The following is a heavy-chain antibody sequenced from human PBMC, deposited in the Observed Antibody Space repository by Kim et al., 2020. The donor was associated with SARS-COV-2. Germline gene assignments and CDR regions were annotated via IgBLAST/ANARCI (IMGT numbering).Heavy chain of an antibody. V-gene: IGHV1-24*01. CDR1: GYTLSSFS. CDR2: FDSAEGEI. J-gene: IGHJ4*01. CDR3: AAVRSRKRRSGSVVIDY. D-gene: IGHD2-8*02. Sequence: ASVKVSCKGSGYTLSSFSILWVRQTPGKGHEGMGGFDSAEGEIVYAQKFQGRIMMSEDSSTDTAYMELRSLRTEETGMDVGAAVRSRKRRSGSVVIDYWG.